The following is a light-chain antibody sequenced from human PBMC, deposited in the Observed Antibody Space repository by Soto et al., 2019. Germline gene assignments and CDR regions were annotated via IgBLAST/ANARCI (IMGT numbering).Light chain of an antibody. CDR1: SSDVGSHNL. CDR3: CSYGGSRAV. V-gene: IGLV2-23*02. J-gene: IGLJ7*01. Sequence: QSALTQPASVSGSPGQSITISCTGTSSDVGSHNLVSWYQQHPGQAPKLMIYEVSKRPLGVSTRFSASKSGNTASLTISGLQAEDEAVYYCCSYGGSRAVFRGGTQLTVL. CDR2: EVS.